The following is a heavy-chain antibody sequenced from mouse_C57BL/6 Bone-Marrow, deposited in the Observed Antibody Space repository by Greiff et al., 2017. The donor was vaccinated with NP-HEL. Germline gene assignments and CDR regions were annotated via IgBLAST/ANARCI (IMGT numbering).Heavy chain of an antibody. Sequence: QVQLQQSGADLAKPGASVKLSCKASGYTFTSYWMHWVQQRPGPGLEWIGSINPSSGYTKYNQKFKDKATLTADKSSSTAYMQLSSLTYEDSAVYYCARSPYYGSRTWFAYWGQGTLVTVSA. CDR2: INPSSGYT. J-gene: IGHJ3*01. D-gene: IGHD1-1*01. CDR3: ARSPYYGSRTWFAY. V-gene: IGHV1-7*01. CDR1: GYTFTSYW.